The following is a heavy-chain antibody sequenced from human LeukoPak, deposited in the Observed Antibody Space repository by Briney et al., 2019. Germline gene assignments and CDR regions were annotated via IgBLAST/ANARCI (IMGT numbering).Heavy chain of an antibody. CDR3: ARDGAAVIPYYYYYGMDV. V-gene: IGHV1-2*02. D-gene: IGHD3-22*01. J-gene: IGHJ6*01. CDR1: GYTFTGYY. CDR2: INPNSGST. Sequence: ASVNVSCQASGYTFTGYYMHWVRPPRGRGREWMGWINPNSGSTKYAQKFQGRVTMTRDTSISTAYMELSRLRSDDAAVYYCARDGAAVIPYYYYYGMDVWGQGTTGTVSS.